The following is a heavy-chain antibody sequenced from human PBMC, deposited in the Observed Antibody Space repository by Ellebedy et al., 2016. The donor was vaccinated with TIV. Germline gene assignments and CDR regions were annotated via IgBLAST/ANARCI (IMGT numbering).Heavy chain of an antibody. D-gene: IGHD2-8*01. V-gene: IGHV1-2*04. CDR2: INPNSGGI. J-gene: IGHJ6*02. CDR3: ARERVYRYCTNGVCYTWYYGMDV. CDR1: GYTFTGYY. Sequence: ASVKVSCKASGYTFTGYYMHWVRQAPGQGLEWMGWINPNSGGINYAQKFQGWVTMTRDTSISTAYMELSRLRSDDTAVYYCARERVYRYCTNGVCYTWYYGMDVWGQGTTVTVSS.